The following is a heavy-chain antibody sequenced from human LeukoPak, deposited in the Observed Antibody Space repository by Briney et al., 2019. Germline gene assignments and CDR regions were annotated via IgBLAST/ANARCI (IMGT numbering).Heavy chain of an antibody. CDR1: GYTFTGYY. J-gene: IGHJ4*02. V-gene: IGHV1-2*02. Sequence: ASVKVSCKASGYTFTGYYMHWVRQAPGQGLEWMGWINPNSGGTNYAQKFQGRVTMTRDTSISTAYMELSRLRSDDTAVYYCARAVTMDVLVSSHGFDYWGQGTLVTVSS. D-gene: IGHD4-17*01. CDR3: ARAVTMDVLVSSHGFDY. CDR2: INPNSGGT.